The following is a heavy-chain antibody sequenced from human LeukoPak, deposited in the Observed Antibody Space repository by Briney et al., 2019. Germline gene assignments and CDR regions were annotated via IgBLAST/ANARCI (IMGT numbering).Heavy chain of an antibody. CDR2: IYYSGST. J-gene: IGHJ4*02. CDR3: ASVPPSEYCSSTSCYGVGY. CDR1: GGSISSYY. Sequence: SETLSLTCTVSGGSISSYYWSWIRQPPWKGLEWIGYIYYSGSTNYNPSLKSRVTISVDTSKNQFSLKLSSVTAADTAVYYCASVPPSEYCSSTSCYGVGYWGQGTLVTVSS. V-gene: IGHV4-59*01. D-gene: IGHD2-2*01.